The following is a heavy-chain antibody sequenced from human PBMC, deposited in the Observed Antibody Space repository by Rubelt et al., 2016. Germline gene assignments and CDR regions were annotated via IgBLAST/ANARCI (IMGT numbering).Heavy chain of an antibody. J-gene: IGHJ4*02. CDR3: ARSSGSLDY. Sequence: GLVWVSRINSDGSSTSYADSVKGRFTISRDNAKNSLYLQMNSLRDEDTAVYYCARSSGSLDYWGQGTLVTVSS. CDR2: INSDGSST. V-gene: IGHV3-74*01. D-gene: IGHD6-19*01.